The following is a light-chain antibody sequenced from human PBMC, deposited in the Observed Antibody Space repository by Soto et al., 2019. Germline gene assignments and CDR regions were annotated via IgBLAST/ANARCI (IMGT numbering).Light chain of an antibody. CDR1: QTISRNF. J-gene: IGKJ5*01. CDR2: GAS. V-gene: IGKV3-20*01. Sequence: EIGFAHSQGTLSLSPGERATLSCRAIQTISRNFLAWYQQKPGQAPRLLIYGASKRATGIPDRFSGSGSGTDFTLTISSLQSEDFAVYYCQQYNTWRSISFGQGTRLEIK. CDR3: QQYNTWRSIS.